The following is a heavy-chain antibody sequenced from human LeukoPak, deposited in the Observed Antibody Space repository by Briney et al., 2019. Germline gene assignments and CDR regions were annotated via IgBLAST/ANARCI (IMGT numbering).Heavy chain of an antibody. CDR1: GGSFTFTSHA. CDR3: AGFFYDNSGDAFDI. D-gene: IGHD3-22*01. Sequence: ASVKVSCKASGGSFTFTSHAISWVRQAPGQGLEWVGGLIPIYGSSNYAQKFQGRVTIISDESTRTVYMELSSLRPEDSAVYYCAGFFYDNSGDAFDIWGQGTTVTVSS. V-gene: IGHV1-69*13. J-gene: IGHJ3*02. CDR2: LIPIYGSS.